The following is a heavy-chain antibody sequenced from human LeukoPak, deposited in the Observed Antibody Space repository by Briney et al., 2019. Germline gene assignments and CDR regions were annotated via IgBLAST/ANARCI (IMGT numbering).Heavy chain of an antibody. CDR3: AREVGISSSWYGSAVDY. J-gene: IGHJ4*02. CDR2: ISSSSSYI. CDR1: GFTFSSYS. D-gene: IGHD6-13*01. Sequence: GGSLRLSCAASGFTFSSYSMNWVRQAPGKGLEWVSFISSSSSYIYYADSVKGRFTISRDNAKNSLYLQMNSLRAEDTAVYYCAREVGISSSWYGSAVDYWGQGTLVTVSS. V-gene: IGHV3-21*01.